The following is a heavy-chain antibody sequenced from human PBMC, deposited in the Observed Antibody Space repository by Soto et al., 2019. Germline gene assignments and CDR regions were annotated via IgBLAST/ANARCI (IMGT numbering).Heavy chain of an antibody. CDR1: GGSISSSSYY. D-gene: IGHD6-19*01. V-gene: IGHV4-39*01. Sequence: QLQLQESGPGLVKPSETLSLTCTVSGGSISSSSYYWGWIRQPPGKGLEWIGSIYYSGSTYYNPSLKSRVTISVDTSKNQFSLKLSSVTAADTAVYYCARHFPGDAVAGTHINWFDPWGQGTLVTVSS. CDR2: IYYSGST. CDR3: ARHFPGDAVAGTHINWFDP. J-gene: IGHJ5*02.